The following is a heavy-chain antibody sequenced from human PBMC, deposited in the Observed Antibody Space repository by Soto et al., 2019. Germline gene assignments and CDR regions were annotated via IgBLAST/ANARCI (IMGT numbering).Heavy chain of an antibody. CDR3: AGGGPGLEWFPRNDY. CDR1: GWRYSRYA. D-gene: IGHD3-3*01. J-gene: IGHJ4*02. V-gene: IGHV1-69*01. Sequence: RAPLNLACKASGWRYSRYAISWGRLAPGQGLEWMGGIIPIFGTANYAQKFQGRVTITADESTSTAYMELSNLRSEDTAVYYCAGGGPGLEWFPRNDYWGQGTLVTVSS. CDR2: IIPIFGTA.